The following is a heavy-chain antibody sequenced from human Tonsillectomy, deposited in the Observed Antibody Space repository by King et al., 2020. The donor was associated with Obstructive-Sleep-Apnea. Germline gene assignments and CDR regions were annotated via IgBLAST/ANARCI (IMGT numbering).Heavy chain of an antibody. CDR3: ARDHYYGLGSLMDV. J-gene: IGHJ6*02. CDR2: IIPLLGIA. V-gene: IGHV1-69*04. CDR1: GDTFTSYA. D-gene: IGHD3-10*01. Sequence: QLVQSGAEVKKPGSSVKVSCKASGDTFTSYALSWVRQAPGQGLEWMGRIIPLLGIANDAQRFQGRVTITADKSTSTAYMELSSLRSEDTAVYYCARDHYYGLGSLMDVWGQGTSVTVSS.